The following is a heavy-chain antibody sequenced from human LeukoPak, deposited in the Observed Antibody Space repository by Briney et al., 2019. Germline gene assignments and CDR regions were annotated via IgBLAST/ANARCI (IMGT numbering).Heavy chain of an antibody. D-gene: IGHD3-9*01. V-gene: IGHV3-23*01. Sequence: GSLRLSCAASGFTFRSYAMSWVRQAPGKGLEWVSAISGSGGNTYYADSVKGRFTISRDNSKNTLYLQMNSLRAEDTAVYYCASPPLRYFDWLFAGYWGQGTLVTVSS. CDR3: ASPPLRYFDWLFAGY. CDR1: GFTFRSYA. J-gene: IGHJ4*02. CDR2: ISGSGGNT.